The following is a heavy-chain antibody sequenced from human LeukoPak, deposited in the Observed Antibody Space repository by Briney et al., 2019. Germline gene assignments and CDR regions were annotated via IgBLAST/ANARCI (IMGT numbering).Heavy chain of an antibody. CDR1: GGSFSGYY. Sequence: PSETLSLTCAVYGGSFSGYYWSWIRQPPGKGLEWIGEINHSGSTNYNPSLKSRVTISVDTSKNQFSLKLSSVTAADTAVYYCAGTAIDYGDYVFDYWGQGTLVTVSS. V-gene: IGHV4-34*01. CDR2: INHSGST. CDR3: AGTAIDYGDYVFDY. J-gene: IGHJ4*02. D-gene: IGHD4-17*01.